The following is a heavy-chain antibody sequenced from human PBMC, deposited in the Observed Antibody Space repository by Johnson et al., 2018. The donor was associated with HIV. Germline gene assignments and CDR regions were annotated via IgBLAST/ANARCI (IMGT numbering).Heavy chain of an antibody. CDR1: GFTFNDHG. Sequence: VQLVESGGGVVRPGGSLRLSCATSGFTFNDHGMTWVRQAPGKGLEWVCDINWNGSSTDYADSVKGRFTISRDNAKNSLYLQMNSLRAEDTALYYCARGELYSSPRCDAFDIWGQGTLVTVSS. J-gene: IGHJ3*02. D-gene: IGHD6-13*01. CDR3: ARGELYSSPRCDAFDI. V-gene: IGHV3-20*04. CDR2: INWNGSST.